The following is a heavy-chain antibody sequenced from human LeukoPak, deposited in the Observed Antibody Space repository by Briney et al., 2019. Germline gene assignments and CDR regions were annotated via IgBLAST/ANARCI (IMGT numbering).Heavy chain of an antibody. CDR1: GASFSSASY. Sequence: SETLSLTCTVSGASFSSASYWTWIRQPPGKGVEWIAHIYNGVNTNYNPSLKSRVTISVDTSKNQFSLRLNSVTAADTAVYYCARSRAFNSGAFDPWGQGSLVTVSS. CDR3: ARSRAFNSGAFDP. D-gene: IGHD1-26*01. V-gene: IGHV4-61*01. J-gene: IGHJ5*02. CDR2: IYNGVNT.